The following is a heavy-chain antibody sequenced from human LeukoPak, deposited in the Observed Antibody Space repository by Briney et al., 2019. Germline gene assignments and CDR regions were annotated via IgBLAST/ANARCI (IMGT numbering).Heavy chain of an antibody. CDR1: GFTFDDYT. V-gene: IGHV3-43*01. Sequence: GGSLRLSCAASGFTFDDYTMHWVRQAPGKGLEWVSLISWDGGSTYYADSVKGRFTISRDNSKNSLYLQMNSLRTEDTALYYCAKDEGHSYGPYFDYWGQGTLVTVSS. CDR2: ISWDGGST. J-gene: IGHJ4*02. D-gene: IGHD5-18*01. CDR3: AKDEGHSYGPYFDY.